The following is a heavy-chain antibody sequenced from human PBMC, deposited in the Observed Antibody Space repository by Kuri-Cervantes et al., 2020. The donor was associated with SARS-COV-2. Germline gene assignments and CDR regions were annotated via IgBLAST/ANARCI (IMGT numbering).Heavy chain of an antibody. Sequence: GESLKISCAASGFTFSSYAMHWVRQAPGKGLEWVAFIRYDGSNKYYADSVKGRFTISRDNSKNTLYLQMNSLRAEDTAVYYCAKDIEELERLYAFDYWGQGTLVTVSS. D-gene: IGHD1-1*01. V-gene: IGHV3-30*02. CDR3: AKDIEELERLYAFDY. CDR1: GFTFSSYA. CDR2: IRYDGSNK. J-gene: IGHJ4*02.